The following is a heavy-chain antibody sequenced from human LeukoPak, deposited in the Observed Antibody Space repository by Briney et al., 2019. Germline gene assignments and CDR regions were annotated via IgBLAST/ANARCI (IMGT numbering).Heavy chain of an antibody. D-gene: IGHD6-19*01. V-gene: IGHV1-2*02. CDR2: INPNSGGT. CDR3: ARELGSYSSGWYGSDY. Sequence: ASVKVSCKASVYTFTAYYMHWVRQAPGQGLEWMGWINPNSGGTKYAQKFQGRVTMTRDTSINTAYMELTRLTSDDTAVYYCARELGSYSSGWYGSDYWGQGTLVTVSS. J-gene: IGHJ4*02. CDR1: VYTFTAYY.